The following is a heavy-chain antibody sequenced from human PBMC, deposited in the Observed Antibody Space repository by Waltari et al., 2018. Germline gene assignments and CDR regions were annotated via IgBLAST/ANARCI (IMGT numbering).Heavy chain of an antibody. CDR2: INAGNGNT. D-gene: IGHD3-3*01. V-gene: IGHV1-3*01. CDR3: ARAGRADWSGYYIRGGTQSEARVDY. CDR1: GYTFTSYA. J-gene: IGHJ4*02. Sequence: QVPLVQSGAEVKKPGASVKVSRKASGYTFTSYAMHWVRQAPGQRLEWMGCINAGNGNTKNSQKFQGRVTITRNTSASTAYVELSSLRSEVTAVYYCARAGRADWSGYYIRGGTQSEARVDYWGQGTLVTVSS.